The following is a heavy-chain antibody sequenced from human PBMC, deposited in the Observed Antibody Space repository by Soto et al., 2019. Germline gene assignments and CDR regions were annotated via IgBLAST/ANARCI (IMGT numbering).Heavy chain of an antibody. D-gene: IGHD4-17*01. CDR2: ISNSGGSI. J-gene: IGHJ4*02. CDR1: GFTFSGHT. V-gene: IGHV3-23*01. CDR3: VKGLSDTWRCDQ. Sequence: EVQLLESGGGLVQPGGSLRLSCAASGFTFSGHTMNWVRQAPGKGLEWVSAISNSGGSISYAGSVRGRFTISRDNSNNTLSLQMDTLGAEDTAVYYCVKGLSDTWRCDQWGQGTLVTVSS.